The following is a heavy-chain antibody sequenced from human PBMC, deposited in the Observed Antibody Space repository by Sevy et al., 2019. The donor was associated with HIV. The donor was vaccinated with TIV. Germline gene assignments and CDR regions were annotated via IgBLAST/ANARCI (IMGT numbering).Heavy chain of an antibody. CDR2: INPNSGGT. CDR3: ARLKTVTSNFDYYYSMDV. J-gene: IGHJ6*02. D-gene: IGHD4-4*01. Sequence: ASVKVSCKASGYTFTGYYMHWVRQAPGQGLEWMGRINPNSGGTNYAQKFQGRVTMTRDTSISTAYMELSRLRSDDTAVYYCARLKTVTSNFDYYYSMDVWGQGTTVTVSS. CDR1: GYTFTGYY. V-gene: IGHV1-2*06.